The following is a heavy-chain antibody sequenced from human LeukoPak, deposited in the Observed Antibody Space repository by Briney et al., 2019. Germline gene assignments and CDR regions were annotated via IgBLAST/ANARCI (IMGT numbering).Heavy chain of an antibody. Sequence: GGSLRLSCAASGFTFSSYAMSWVRQAPGKGLEWVSAISGSGGSTFYADSVKGRFTISRDNSKNTLYLQMNSLRAEDTAVYYCAKVDSSGSNCFDFWGQGTLVTVSS. J-gene: IGHJ4*02. CDR2: ISGSGGST. CDR3: AKVDSSGSNCFDF. D-gene: IGHD6-19*01. V-gene: IGHV3-23*01. CDR1: GFTFSSYA.